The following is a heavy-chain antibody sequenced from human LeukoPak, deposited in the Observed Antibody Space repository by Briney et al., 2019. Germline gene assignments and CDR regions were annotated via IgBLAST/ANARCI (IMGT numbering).Heavy chain of an antibody. J-gene: IGHJ4*02. V-gene: IGHV1-2*02. D-gene: IGHD5-24*01. CDR3: ARVGQSDC. Sequence: GASVKVSCKASGYTFTGYYIHWVRQAPGQGLEWMRWINPNSGGTNYAQKFQGRVTMTRDTSINTAYMELSGLRSDDTAVYYCARVGQSDCWGQGTLVTVSS. CDR1: GYTFTGYY. CDR2: INPNSGGT.